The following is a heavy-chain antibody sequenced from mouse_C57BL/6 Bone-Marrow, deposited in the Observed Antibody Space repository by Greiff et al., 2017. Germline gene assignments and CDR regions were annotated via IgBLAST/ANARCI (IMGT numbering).Heavy chain of an antibody. CDR2: IYPGNSDT. CDR3: TGNSIGGFDY. Sequence: VQLQQSGTVLARPGASVKMSCKTSGYTFTSYWMHWVKQRPGQGLEWIGAIYPGNSDTSYNQKFKGKANLTAVTSASTAYMELSSLTNEDSAVYYCTGNSIGGFDYWGQGTTLTVSS. V-gene: IGHV1-5*01. J-gene: IGHJ2*01. D-gene: IGHD2-10*02. CDR1: GYTFTSYW.